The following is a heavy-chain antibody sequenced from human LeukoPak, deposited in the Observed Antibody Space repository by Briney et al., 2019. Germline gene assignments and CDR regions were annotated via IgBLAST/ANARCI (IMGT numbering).Heavy chain of an antibody. CDR1: GVSISSSSYY. CDR3: ARERLSYYYIDV. J-gene: IGHJ6*03. Sequence: SETLSLTCTVSGVSISSSSYYWVWIRQPPGKGLEWIGSIYYSGSTYYNPSLKSRVTISVDTSKNQFSLKLSSVTAADTAVYYCARERLSYYYIDVWGKGSTVTVSS. CDR2: IYYSGST. V-gene: IGHV4-39*07. D-gene: IGHD3-16*02.